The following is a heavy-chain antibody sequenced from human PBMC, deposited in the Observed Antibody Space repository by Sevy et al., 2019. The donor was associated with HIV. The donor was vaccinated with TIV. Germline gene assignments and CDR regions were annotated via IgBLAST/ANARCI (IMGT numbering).Heavy chain of an antibody. CDR1: GFTFSSYG. V-gene: IGHV3-33*01. D-gene: IGHD3-22*01. CDR2: IWYDGSNK. J-gene: IGHJ6*02. CDR3: ARESSEATNRRGFYYYGMDV. Sequence: GSLRLSCAASGFTFSSYGMHWVRQAPGKGLEWVAVIWYDGSNKYYADSVKGRFTISRDNSKNTLYLQMNSLRAEDTAVYYCARESSEATNRRGFYYYGMDVWGQGTTVTVSS.